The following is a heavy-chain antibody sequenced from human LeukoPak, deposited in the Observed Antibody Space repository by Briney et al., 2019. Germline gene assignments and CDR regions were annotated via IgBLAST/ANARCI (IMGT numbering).Heavy chain of an antibody. J-gene: IGHJ4*02. Sequence: PSETLSLTCTVSGGSISSSSYYWSWIRQPAGKGLEWVGHISSSGTTNYNPSLKSRVSVSVDTSKNHFSLKLSSLTAADTAVYYCAGHLYRYFDYWGQGTLVTVSS. D-gene: IGHD3-16*02. CDR2: ISSSGTT. V-gene: IGHV4-61*09. CDR3: AGHLYRYFDY. CDR1: GGSISSSSYY.